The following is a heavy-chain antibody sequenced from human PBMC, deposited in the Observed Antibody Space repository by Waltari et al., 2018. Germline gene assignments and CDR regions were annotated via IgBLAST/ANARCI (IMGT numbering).Heavy chain of an antibody. V-gene: IGHV3-43D*04. Sequence: EVQLVESGGVVVQPGGSLRLSCAASGFTFDDYAMHWVHQAPGKGLEWVSLISWDGGSTYYADSVKGRFTISRDNSKNSLYLQMNSLRAEDTALYYCAKGDFGYCSGGSCYYGDDAFDIWGQGTMVTVSS. D-gene: IGHD2-15*01. J-gene: IGHJ3*02. CDR2: ISWDGGST. CDR1: GFTFDDYA. CDR3: AKGDFGYCSGGSCYYGDDAFDI.